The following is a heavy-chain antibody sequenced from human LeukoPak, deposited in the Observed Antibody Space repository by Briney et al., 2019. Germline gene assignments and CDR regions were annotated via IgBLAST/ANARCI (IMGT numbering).Heavy chain of an antibody. CDR3: ARDMYYYDNSGYRYFDY. CDR1: GGSIRNYY. J-gene: IGHJ4*02. Sequence: SETLSLTCTVSGGSIRNYYWSWIRQPAGKGLEWIGRIYNSGNTNYNPSLKSRVTMSVDTSKNQLSLKLTSVTAADTAVYYCARDMYYYDNSGYRYFDYWGQGTLVTVSS. V-gene: IGHV4-4*07. CDR2: IYNSGNT. D-gene: IGHD3-22*01.